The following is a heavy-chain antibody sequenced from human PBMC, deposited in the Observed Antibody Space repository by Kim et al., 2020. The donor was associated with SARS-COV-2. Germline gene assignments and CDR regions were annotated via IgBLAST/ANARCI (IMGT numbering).Heavy chain of an antibody. CDR3: AKGKRGVLWFGESVSQGYWYYGMDV. CDR1: GFTFSSYG. CDR2: ISYDGSNK. J-gene: IGHJ6*02. D-gene: IGHD3-10*01. V-gene: IGHV3-30*18. Sequence: GGSLRLSCAASGFTFSSYGMHWVRQAPGKGLEWVAVISYDGSNKYYADSVKGRFTISRDNSKNTLYLQMNSLRAEDTAVYYCAKGKRGVLWFGESVSQGYWYYGMDVWGQGTTVTVSS.